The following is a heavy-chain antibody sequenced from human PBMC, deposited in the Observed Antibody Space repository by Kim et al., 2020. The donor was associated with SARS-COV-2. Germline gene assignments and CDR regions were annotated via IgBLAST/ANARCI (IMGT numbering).Heavy chain of an antibody. CDR2: ITSDGSVT. CDR1: GFTFSDAW. D-gene: IGHD1-26*01. Sequence: GGSLRLSCAASGFTFSDAWMHWVRQIPGKGLVWVSRITSDGSVTYADAVKGRFTISRDNAKNTLYLQMSSLRAEDTAVYYCARDGSYNFDYWGQGTLVTV. J-gene: IGHJ4*02. V-gene: IGHV3-74*01. CDR3: ARDGSYNFDY.